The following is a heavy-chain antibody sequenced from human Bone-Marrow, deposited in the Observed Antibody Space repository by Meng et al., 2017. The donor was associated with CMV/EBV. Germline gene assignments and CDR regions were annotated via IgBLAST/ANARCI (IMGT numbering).Heavy chain of an antibody. Sequence: GESLKISCAASGFTFSRYWMQWVRQAPGKGPEWISYITSGSSITYYADSVKGRFTISRDNARNSLFLQMNILRAEDTAVYYCAREGRPAVRADFDWWGQGSLVTVSS. D-gene: IGHD4-23*01. CDR2: ITSGSSIT. CDR1: GFTFSRYW. V-gene: IGHV3-48*04. CDR3: AREGRPAVRADFDW. J-gene: IGHJ4*02.